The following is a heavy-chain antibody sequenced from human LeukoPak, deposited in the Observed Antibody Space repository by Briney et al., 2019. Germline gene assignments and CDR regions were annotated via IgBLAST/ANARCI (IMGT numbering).Heavy chain of an antibody. V-gene: IGHV3-49*04. Sequence: GGSLRLSCTTSRFTFGDYGMSWVRQTPGKGLEWVGFIRSKVYGGTTDYAAPVKGRFTISRDDSKNTLYLQMNSLKTEDTAVYYCTTDSGWPSNYWGQGTLVTVSS. D-gene: IGHD6-19*01. CDR2: IRSKVYGGTT. CDR3: TTDSGWPSNY. J-gene: IGHJ4*02. CDR1: RFTFGDYG.